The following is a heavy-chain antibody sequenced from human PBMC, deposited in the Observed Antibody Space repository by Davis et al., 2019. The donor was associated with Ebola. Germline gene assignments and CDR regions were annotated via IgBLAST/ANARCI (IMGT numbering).Heavy chain of an antibody. Sequence: ASVKVSCKASGYTFTSYDINWVRQATGQGLEWMGWMNPNSGNTGYAQKFQGRVTMTRNTSISTAYMELRSLRSDDTAVYYCARDYGSWTWCDPWGQGTLVTVSS. J-gene: IGHJ5*02. V-gene: IGHV1-8*01. CDR3: ARDYGSWTWCDP. D-gene: IGHD3-16*01. CDR2: MNPNSGNT. CDR1: GYTFTSYD.